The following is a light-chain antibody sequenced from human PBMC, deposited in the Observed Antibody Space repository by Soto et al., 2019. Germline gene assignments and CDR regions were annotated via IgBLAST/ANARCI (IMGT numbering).Light chain of an antibody. CDR2: DDS. Sequence: QSVLTQPPSVSGAPGQTVTISCTGTSTNIGAGYDVTWYQQHPETAPKLLIFDDSNRPSGVPDRFSGSKSGTSASLTISGLEVEDEADSDYQSNDNGRSGSYVFGTGTKVTVL. CDR3: QSNDNGRSGSYV. CDR1: STNIGAGYD. J-gene: IGLJ1*01. V-gene: IGLV1-40*01.